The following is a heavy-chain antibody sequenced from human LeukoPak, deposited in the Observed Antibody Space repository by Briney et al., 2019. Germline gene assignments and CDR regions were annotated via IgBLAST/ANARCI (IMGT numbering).Heavy chain of an antibody. CDR3: ARVRQGVMVRGIDV. CDR2: MNPNSGNT. CDR1: GYTFTMYD. V-gene: IGHV1-8*01. J-gene: IGHJ6*02. D-gene: IGHD3-10*01. Sequence: ASVTVSFKASGYTFTMYDINWVRQATGQGGEWVGWMNPNSGNTGYSQKFQGRVTMTRNTSISTAYMELSSLRSEDTAVYYCARVRQGVMVRGIDVWGQGTTVTVSS.